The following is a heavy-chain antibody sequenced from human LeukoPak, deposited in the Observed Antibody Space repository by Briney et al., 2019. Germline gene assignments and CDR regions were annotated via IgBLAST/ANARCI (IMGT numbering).Heavy chain of an antibody. Sequence: GGSLRLSCAASGFTFSSYSMNWVRPAPGKGLEWVSSISSSSSYIYYADSVKGRFTISRDNAKNSLYLQMNSLRAEDTAVYYCARGRGYSSTDYFDYWGQGTLVTVSS. CDR3: ARGRGYSSTDYFDY. CDR1: GFTFSSYS. D-gene: IGHD5-18*01. J-gene: IGHJ4*02. V-gene: IGHV3-21*01. CDR2: ISSSSSYI.